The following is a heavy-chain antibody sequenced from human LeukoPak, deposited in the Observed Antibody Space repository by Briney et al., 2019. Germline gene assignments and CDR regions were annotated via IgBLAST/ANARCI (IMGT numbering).Heavy chain of an antibody. Sequence: GGSLRLSCAASGFTFSSYGMHWVRQAPGKGLEWVAVISYDGSNKYYADSVKGRFTISRDNAKNSLYLQMNSLRAEDTAVYYCARDHEFYDFWSGYEGYYFDYWGQGTLVTVSS. V-gene: IGHV3-30*03. CDR1: GFTFSSYG. D-gene: IGHD3-3*01. CDR3: ARDHEFYDFWSGYEGYYFDY. J-gene: IGHJ4*02. CDR2: ISYDGSNK.